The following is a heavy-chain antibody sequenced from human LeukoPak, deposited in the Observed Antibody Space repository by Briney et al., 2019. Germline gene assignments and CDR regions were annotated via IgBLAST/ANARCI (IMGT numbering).Heavy chain of an antibody. CDR2: ISSSSSYT. V-gene: IGHV3-11*05. Sequence: GGSLRLSCAASGFTFSDYYMSWIHQGPGKGLEWVSYISSSSSYTNYADSVKGRFTISRDNAKNSLYLQMNSLRAEDTAVYYCARVRKYSSGWYDAFDIWGQGTMVTVSS. CDR1: GFTFSDYY. CDR3: ARVRKYSSGWYDAFDI. J-gene: IGHJ3*02. D-gene: IGHD6-19*01.